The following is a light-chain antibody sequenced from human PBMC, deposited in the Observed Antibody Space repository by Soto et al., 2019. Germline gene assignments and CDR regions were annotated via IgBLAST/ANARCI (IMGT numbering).Light chain of an antibody. Sequence: EIVLTQSPGTLSLSPGERVTLSCRASQGVSSSYLAWYQQKPGQAPRLLIYGASSRATEIPDRFSGSRSGTDFSPTISRLEPEDFAVYYCHQYGSSPRHTFGEGTKLEIK. CDR2: GAS. CDR1: QGVSSSY. V-gene: IGKV3-20*01. CDR3: HQYGSSPRHT. J-gene: IGKJ2*01.